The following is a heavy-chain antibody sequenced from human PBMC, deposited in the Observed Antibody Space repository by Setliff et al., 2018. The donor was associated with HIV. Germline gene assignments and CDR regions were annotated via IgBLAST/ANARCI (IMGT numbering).Heavy chain of an antibody. CDR2: IYNSVTT. V-gene: IGHV4-59*01. Sequence: SETLSLTCIVSGASISSNTWSWIRQAPGKGLQWIGFIYNSVTTNYNPSLKSRVTISLDTSKNQFSLKLASVTAADTAVYYCARGGTSSNWFGPWGQGTLVTVSS. J-gene: IGHJ5*02. CDR3: ARGGTSSNWFGP. CDR1: GASISSNT. D-gene: IGHD2-2*01.